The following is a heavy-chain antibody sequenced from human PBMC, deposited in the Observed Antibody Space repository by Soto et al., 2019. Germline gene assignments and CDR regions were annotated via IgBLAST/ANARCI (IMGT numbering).Heavy chain of an antibody. V-gene: IGHV4-59*01. CDR2: ISYSGST. D-gene: IGHD3-22*01. J-gene: IGHJ4*02. Sequence: PSETLSLTCTVSDGSISNYYWNWIRQPPGKGLEWIGYISYSGSTNYNPSLKSRVTISVDTSKNQFSLKLSSVTAADTAVYYCAREMYDSSGYYVAWDYWGQGTLVTVYS. CDR1: DGSISNYY. CDR3: AREMYDSSGYYVAWDY.